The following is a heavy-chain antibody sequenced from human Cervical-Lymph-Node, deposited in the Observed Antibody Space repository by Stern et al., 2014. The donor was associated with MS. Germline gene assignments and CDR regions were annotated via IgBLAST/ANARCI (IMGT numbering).Heavy chain of an antibody. V-gene: IGHV2-5*01. CDR2: LFWNAAK. CDR1: GFSLNTRGVG. D-gene: IGHD3-16*01. CDR3: VDRPEYLWRMAFDP. J-gene: IGHJ5*02. Sequence: QVTLKESGPTLVKPTQTLTLTCTFSGFSLNTRGVGVGWIRQPPGKALEWLALLFWNAAKCYSPSLTNRLTLTQDPPPNYAVLRLTNMEPVDTGTYYCVDRPEYLWRMAFDPWGQGTLVTVSS.